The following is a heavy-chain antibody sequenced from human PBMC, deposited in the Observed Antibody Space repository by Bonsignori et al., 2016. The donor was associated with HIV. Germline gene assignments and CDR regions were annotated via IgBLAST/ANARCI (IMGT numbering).Heavy chain of an antibody. V-gene: IGHV4-4*07. D-gene: IGHD3-10*01. CDR1: GASINNYY. J-gene: IGHJ4*02. CDR3: ARDLGFGDHPFDS. Sequence: SETLSLTCTVSGASINNYYCNWIRQPAGKALEWIGRIYTTGSTNYNPSLKSRVTLSLDTSKNQFSLKLTSVTAADTAVYYCARDLGFGDHPFDSWGQGTLVTVSS. CDR2: IYTTGST.